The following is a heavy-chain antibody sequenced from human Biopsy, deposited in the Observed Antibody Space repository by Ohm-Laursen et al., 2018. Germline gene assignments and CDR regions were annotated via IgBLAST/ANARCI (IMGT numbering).Heavy chain of an antibody. CDR3: VRGRAY. V-gene: IGHV3-53*01. Sequence: SLRLSCTASGFTVSTTYMSWVCQAPGTGLEWVSIIYLDSNTYYTDSVKGRFTISRDNSKNALYLQMNSLRPADTAKYYYVRGRAYWGQGTLVTVSS. CDR1: GFTVSTTY. CDR2: IYLDSNT. J-gene: IGHJ4*02.